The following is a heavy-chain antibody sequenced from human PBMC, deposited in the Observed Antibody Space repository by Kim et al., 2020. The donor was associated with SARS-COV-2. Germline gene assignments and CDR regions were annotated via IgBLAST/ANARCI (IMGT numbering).Heavy chain of an antibody. J-gene: IGHJ4*02. CDR2: IYSGGST. CDR1: GFTVSSNY. V-gene: IGHV3-53*01. D-gene: IGHD3-10*01. CDR3: ARDRGLWFGEFLFDY. Sequence: GGSLRLSCAASGFTVSSNYMSWVRQAPGKGLEWVSVIYSGGSTYYADSVKGRFTISRDNSKNTLYLQMNSLRAEDTAVYYCARDRGLWFGEFLFDYWGQGTLVTVSS.